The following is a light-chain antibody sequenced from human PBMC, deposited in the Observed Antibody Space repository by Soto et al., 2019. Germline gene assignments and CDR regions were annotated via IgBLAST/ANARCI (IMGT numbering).Light chain of an antibody. CDR1: QDISGY. V-gene: IGKV1-39*01. CDR3: QQSYSTPRT. Sequence: DTQMTQSPSLLSALTGDRRTIVCRMSQDISGYLNWYQQKPGKAPKFLIYAASTLQSGVQSRFSGSGSGTAFTLTISSLQPEDFATYYCQQSYSTPRTFGKGTKVDTK. J-gene: IGKJ1*01. CDR2: AAS.